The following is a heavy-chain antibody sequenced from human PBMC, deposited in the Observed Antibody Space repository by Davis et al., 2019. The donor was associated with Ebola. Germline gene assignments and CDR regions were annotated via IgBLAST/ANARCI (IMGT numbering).Heavy chain of an antibody. CDR3: ARVGSQNMGFVSDY. D-gene: IGHD2/OR15-2a*01. J-gene: IGHJ4*02. Sequence: GGSLRLSCAASGFTFSSYWMSWVRQAPGKGLEWVANIKQDGSEKYYVDSVKGRFTISRDNAKNSLYLQMNSLRAEDTAVYYCARVGSQNMGFVSDYWGQGTLVTVSS. V-gene: IGHV3-7*03. CDR2: IKQDGSEK. CDR1: GFTFSSYW.